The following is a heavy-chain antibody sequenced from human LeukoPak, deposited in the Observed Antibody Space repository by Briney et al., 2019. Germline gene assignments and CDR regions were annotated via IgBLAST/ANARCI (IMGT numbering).Heavy chain of an antibody. D-gene: IGHD1-26*01. CDR3: AGGAVGATTIDY. J-gene: IGHJ4*02. Sequence: PSETLSLTCAVYGGSLSGYYWSWIRQPPGKGLEWIGEINHSGSTNYNPSLKSRVTISVDTSKNQFSLKLSSVTAADTAVYYCAGGAVGATTIDYWGQGTLVTVSS. V-gene: IGHV4-34*01. CDR1: GGSLSGYY. CDR2: INHSGST.